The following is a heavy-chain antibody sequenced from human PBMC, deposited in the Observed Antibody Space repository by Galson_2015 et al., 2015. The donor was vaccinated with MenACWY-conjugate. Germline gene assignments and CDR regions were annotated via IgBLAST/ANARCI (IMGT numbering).Heavy chain of an antibody. D-gene: IGHD2-2*02. CDR1: GFTFSSYG. CDR3: AKDGGTGYCSSTSCYKDCSGGSCYLFDY. CDR2: ISYDGSNK. Sequence: SLRLSCAASGFTFSSYGMHWVRQAPGKGLEWVAVISYDGSNKYYADSVKGRFTISRDNSKNTLYLQMNSLRAEDTAVYYCAKDGGTGYCSSTSCYKDCSGGSCYLFDYWGQGTLVTVSS. V-gene: IGHV3-30*18. J-gene: IGHJ4*02.